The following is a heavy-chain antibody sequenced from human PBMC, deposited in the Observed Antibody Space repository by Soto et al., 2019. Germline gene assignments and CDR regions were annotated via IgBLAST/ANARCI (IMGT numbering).Heavy chain of an antibody. J-gene: IGHJ4*02. CDR2: SSNSGSFT. Sequence: KAGGSLRLSXAASGFTFSDHYMSWIRQAPGKGLEWIGYSSNSGSFTRYADSVKGRFSISRDNAKNSLYLQINSLRGDDTATYFCVRSGDNYNLLDYWGQGTPVTVSS. V-gene: IGHV3-11*06. CDR3: VRSGDNYNLLDY. CDR1: GFTFSDHY. D-gene: IGHD1-1*01.